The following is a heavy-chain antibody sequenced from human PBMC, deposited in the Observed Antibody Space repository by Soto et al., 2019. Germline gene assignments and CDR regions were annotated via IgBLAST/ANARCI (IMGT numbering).Heavy chain of an antibody. D-gene: IGHD2-8*01. CDR1: GGSIRSTNW. V-gene: IGHV4-4*02. J-gene: IGHJ5*02. Sequence: QSLTCAVSGGSIRSTNWWSWVRQPPGKGLEWIGEIFHSGSINYNPSLKRRVTISVDKSKNQFSLKLSSVTAADTAVYYCAREDNGALANRFDPWGQGILVTVSS. CDR3: AREDNGALANRFDP. CDR2: IFHSGSI.